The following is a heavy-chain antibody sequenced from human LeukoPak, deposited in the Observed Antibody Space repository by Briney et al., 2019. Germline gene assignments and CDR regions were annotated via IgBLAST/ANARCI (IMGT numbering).Heavy chain of an antibody. CDR1: GFTFSSYA. Sequence: GGSLRLSCAASGFTFSSYAMHWVRQAPGKGLEYVSAISSNGGSTYYANSVKGRFTISRDNSKNTLYLQMGSLRAEDMAVYYCARTLRFLEWSRGMDVWGQGTTVTVSS. D-gene: IGHD3-3*01. J-gene: IGHJ6*02. V-gene: IGHV3-64*01. CDR3: ARTLRFLEWSRGMDV. CDR2: ISSNGGST.